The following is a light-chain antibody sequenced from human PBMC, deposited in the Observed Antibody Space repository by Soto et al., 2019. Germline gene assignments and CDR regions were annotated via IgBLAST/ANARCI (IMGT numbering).Light chain of an antibody. CDR1: QSVYSD. V-gene: IGKV3-15*01. J-gene: IGKJ1*01. CDR2: GAS. Sequence: EIVMTQSPATLSASPGERATLSCRASQSVYSDLAWYQQKPGQAPRLLIYGASPRATGIPARFGGSGSGTEFTLTTSSLQSEDVAVYYCQQYNNWRPTFGQGTKVEIK. CDR3: QQYNNWRPT.